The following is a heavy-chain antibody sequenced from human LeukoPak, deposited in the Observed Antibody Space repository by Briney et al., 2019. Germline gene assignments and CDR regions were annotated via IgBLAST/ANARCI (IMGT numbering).Heavy chain of an antibody. Sequence: GGSLRLSCAASGFTFSRYSMNWVRQAPGKGLEWVSYISISSTTIYYADSVKGRFTISRDNAKNSLYLQMNSLRAEDTAVYYCARFAQITHWGQGTLVTVSS. J-gene: IGHJ4*02. CDR2: ISISSTTI. CDR3: ARFAQITH. V-gene: IGHV3-48*04. D-gene: IGHD3-10*01. CDR1: GFTFSRYS.